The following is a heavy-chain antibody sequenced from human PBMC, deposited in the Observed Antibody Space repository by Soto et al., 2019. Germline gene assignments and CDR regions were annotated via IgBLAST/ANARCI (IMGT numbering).Heavy chain of an antibody. CDR3: ARDWHYYDSSGYPRVYGMDV. Sequence: PSETLSLTCTVSGGSISSYYWSWIRQPPGKGLEWIGYIYYSGSTNYNPSLKSRVTISVDTSKNQFSLKLSSVTAADTAVYYCARDWHYYDSSGYPRVYGMDVWGQGTTVTVSS. CDR1: GGSISSYY. CDR2: IYYSGST. J-gene: IGHJ6*02. V-gene: IGHV4-59*01. D-gene: IGHD3-22*01.